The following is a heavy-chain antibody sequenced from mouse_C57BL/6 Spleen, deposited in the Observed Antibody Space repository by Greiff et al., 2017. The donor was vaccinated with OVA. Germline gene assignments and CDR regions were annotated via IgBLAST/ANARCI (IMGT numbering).Heavy chain of an antibody. CDR3: ANNYYGSPFAY. CDR1: GYSITGGYY. J-gene: IGHJ3*01. Sequence: ESGPGLVKPSQSLSLTCSVTGYSITGGYYWNWIRQFPGNKLEWMGYISYDGGTNYNPSLKNRISITRDTSKNQFYLKLKSVTTEVTATYDCANNYYGSPFAYWGQGTLVTVSA. V-gene: IGHV3-6*01. CDR2: ISYDGGT. D-gene: IGHD1-1*01.